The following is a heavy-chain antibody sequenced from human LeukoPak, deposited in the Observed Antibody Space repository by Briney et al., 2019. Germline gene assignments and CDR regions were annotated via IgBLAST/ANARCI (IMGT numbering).Heavy chain of an antibody. J-gene: IGHJ4*02. Sequence: ASVKVSCKASGFTFTSSAMQWVRQARGQRLEWIGWIVVGSGNTNYAQKFQERVTITRDMSTSTAYMELSSLRSEDTAVYYCAAGIEYYFAVDYWGQGTLVTVSS. V-gene: IGHV1-58*02. D-gene: IGHD3-16*01. CDR3: AAGIEYYFAVDY. CDR1: GFTFTSSA. CDR2: IVVGSGNT.